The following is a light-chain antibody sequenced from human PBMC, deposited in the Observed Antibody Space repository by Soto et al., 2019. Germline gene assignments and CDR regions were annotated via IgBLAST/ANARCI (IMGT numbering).Light chain of an antibody. CDR2: LGS. Sequence: DIVMTQSPLSLPVTPGEPASISCRSSQSLLHINGYNCLDWCLQKPGQSPQLLIYLGSNRASGVPDRYRGGGSGSDFALKVSSVEAEDVGVYYCTQPDTFGQGTKLEIK. CDR3: TQPDT. CDR1: QSLLHINGYNC. V-gene: IGKV2-28*01. J-gene: IGKJ2*01.